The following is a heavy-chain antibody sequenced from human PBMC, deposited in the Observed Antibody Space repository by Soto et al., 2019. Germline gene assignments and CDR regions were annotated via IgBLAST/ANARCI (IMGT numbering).Heavy chain of an antibody. CDR2: IYYSGII. D-gene: IGHD3-9*01. J-gene: IGHJ5*02. Sequence: SETLSLTCTVSGGSVISTNNYCCCIRQPPGKGLEWIGNIYYSGIIYYNPSLKSRVTISVDTSKNHFSLKLTSVSAADTAVYYCARRGYDILTGYTHFDPWGQGTLVTVSS. CDR3: ARRGYDILTGYTHFDP. V-gene: IGHV4-39*02. CDR1: GGSVISTNNY.